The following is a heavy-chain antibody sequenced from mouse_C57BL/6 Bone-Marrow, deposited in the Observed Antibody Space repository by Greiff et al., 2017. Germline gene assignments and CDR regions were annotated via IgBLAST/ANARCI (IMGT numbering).Heavy chain of an antibody. D-gene: IGHD4-1*01. J-gene: IGHJ3*01. Sequence: QVQLKQSGPELVKPGASVKISCKASGYAFSSSWMNWVKQRPGKGLEWIGRIYPGDGDTNYNGKFKGKATLTADKSSSTAYMQLSSLTSEDSAVYFCARLNWDEAWVAYWGQGTLVTVSA. CDR1: GYAFSSSW. CDR2: IYPGDGDT. V-gene: IGHV1-82*01. CDR3: ARLNWDEAWVAY.